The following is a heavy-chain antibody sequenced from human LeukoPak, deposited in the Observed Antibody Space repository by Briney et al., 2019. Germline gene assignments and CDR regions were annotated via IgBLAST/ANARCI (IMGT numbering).Heavy chain of an antibody. CDR1: GYTFTGYY. CDR2: INPNSGGT. CDR3: ARGVGRVVPAANDDY. D-gene: IGHD2-2*01. V-gene: IGHV1-2*02. J-gene: IGHJ4*02. Sequence: GASVKVSCKASGYTFTGYYMHWARQAPGQGLEWMGWINPNSGGTNYAQKFQGRVTMTRDTSISTAYMELSRLRSDDTAVYYCARGVGRVVPAANDDYWGQGTLVTVSS.